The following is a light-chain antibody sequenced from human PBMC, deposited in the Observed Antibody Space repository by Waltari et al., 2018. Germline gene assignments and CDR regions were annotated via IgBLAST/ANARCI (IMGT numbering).Light chain of an antibody. CDR3: QQANSFPHT. J-gene: IGKJ4*01. V-gene: IGKV1D-12*01. CDR1: QSVSSW. Sequence: DIQMTQSPSSVSASVGDIVTITCRASQSVSSWLAWYQQKPGKAPKLLIYAASSLQGGVSSRFSASGSGTDFTLIISSLQPEDFATYYCQQANSFPHTFGGGTKVEIK. CDR2: AAS.